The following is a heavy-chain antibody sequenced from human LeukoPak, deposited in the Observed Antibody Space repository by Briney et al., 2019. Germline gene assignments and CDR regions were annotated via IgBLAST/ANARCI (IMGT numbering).Heavy chain of an antibody. CDR1: GFTFDDYA. CDR2: ISWNSGSI. CDR3: AKGARGYSYGQPFDY. V-gene: IGHV3-9*03. D-gene: IGHD5-18*01. J-gene: IGHJ4*02. Sequence: PGGSLRLSCAASGFTFDDYAMHWVRQAPGKGLEWVSGISWNSGSIGYADSVKGRFTISRDNAKNSLYLQMNSLRAEDMALYYCAKGARGYSYGQPFDYWGQGTLVTVSS.